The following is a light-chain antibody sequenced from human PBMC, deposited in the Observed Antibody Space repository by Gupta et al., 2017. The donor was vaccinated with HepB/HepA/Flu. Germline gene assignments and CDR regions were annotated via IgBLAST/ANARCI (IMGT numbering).Light chain of an antibody. CDR2: DAF. V-gene: IGKV3-11*01. CDR1: QSINNY. Sequence: EIVLTQSPGTLPLSPGDRASLSCRASQSINNYLAWYQQKPGQAPRLLIYDAFKRATGVPDRFSGSGSGTDFTLTISRLEPEDFALYYCQQGSERPCSFGQGTRLDIK. J-gene: IGKJ2*04. CDR3: QQGSERPCS.